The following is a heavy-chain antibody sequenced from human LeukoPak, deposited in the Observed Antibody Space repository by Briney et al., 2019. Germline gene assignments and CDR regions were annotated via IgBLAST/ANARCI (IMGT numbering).Heavy chain of an antibody. CDR2: INNEGTGT. CDR1: GFTFRNYW. D-gene: IGHD2-2*02. Sequence: GGSLRLSCATSGFTFRNYWMHWVRQAPGKGLVWISRINNEGTGTIYADFVKGRFTISRDNAENTLYLQMNSLRAEDTAVYYCANLVVPAAIRVYYYYYYMDVWGKGTTVTVSS. J-gene: IGHJ6*03. CDR3: ANLVVPAAIRVYYYYYYMDV. V-gene: IGHV3-74*01.